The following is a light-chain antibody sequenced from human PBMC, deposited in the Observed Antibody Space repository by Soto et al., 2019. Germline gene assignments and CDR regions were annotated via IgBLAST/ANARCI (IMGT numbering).Light chain of an antibody. Sequence: EIVLTQSPATLSLSPGERATLSCRASQSVSSYLAWFQQKPGQAPRLLIYDASNSATGIPARFSGSGSGTDFTLTISTLEPEDFAVYYCQQRSNWPYTFVPGTKVDI. CDR3: QQRSNWPYT. CDR1: QSVSSY. J-gene: IGKJ3*01. CDR2: DAS. V-gene: IGKV3-11*01.